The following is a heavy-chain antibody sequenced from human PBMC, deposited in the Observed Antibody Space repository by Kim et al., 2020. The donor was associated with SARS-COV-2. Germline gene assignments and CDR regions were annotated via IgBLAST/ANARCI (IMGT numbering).Heavy chain of an antibody. CDR1: GGSISSGGYY. CDR3: ARGPTRITMIVVVTHWYLDL. CDR2: IYYSGST. Sequence: SETLSLTCTVSGGSISSGGYYWSWIRQHPGKGLEWIGYIYYSGSTYYNPSLKSRVTISVDTSKNQFSLKLSSVTAADTAVYYCARGPTRITMIVVVTHWYLDLWGRGTLVTVSS. J-gene: IGHJ2*01. D-gene: IGHD3-22*01. V-gene: IGHV4-31*03.